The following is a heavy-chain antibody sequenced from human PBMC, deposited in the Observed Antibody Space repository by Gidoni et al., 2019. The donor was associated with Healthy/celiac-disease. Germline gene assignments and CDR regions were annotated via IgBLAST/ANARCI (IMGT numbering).Heavy chain of an antibody. V-gene: IGHV4-39*01. D-gene: IGHD3-3*01. CDR2: IYYSGST. CDR3: ARHPPYDVWSGYYDYYYYGMDV. Sequence: QLQLQESGPGLVKPSETLSLTCTVSGGSISSSSYYWGWIRQPPGKGLEWIGSIYYSGSTYYNPSLKSRVTISVDTSKNQFSLKLSSVTAADTAVYYCARHPPYDVWSGYYDYYYYGMDVWGQGTTVTVSS. J-gene: IGHJ6*02. CDR1: GGSISSSSYY.